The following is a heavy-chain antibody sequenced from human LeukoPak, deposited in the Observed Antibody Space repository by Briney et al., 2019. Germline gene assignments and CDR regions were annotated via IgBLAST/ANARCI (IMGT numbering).Heavy chain of an antibody. D-gene: IGHD1-26*01. Sequence: GGSLRLSCGASGFIFDTHDMHWVRQAPGKGLEWVAFIRSDGYHTYYADSVKGRFTITRDNSKNTLYLQMNSLRLDDMGVYYCAKPSGSGVDYWGRGTRVTVSS. CDR3: AKPSGSGVDY. V-gene: IGHV3-30*02. CDR1: GFIFDTHD. CDR2: IRSDGYHT. J-gene: IGHJ4*02.